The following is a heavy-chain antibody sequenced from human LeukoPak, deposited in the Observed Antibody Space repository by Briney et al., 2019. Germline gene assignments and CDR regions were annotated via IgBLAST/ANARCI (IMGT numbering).Heavy chain of an antibody. J-gene: IGHJ4*02. CDR2: INPAGSET. CDR1: GLSFIAYW. Sequence: GGSLRLSCAASGLSFIAYWMTRGGQAPGTGVEAGANINPAGSETYYVDPVKGRFSISRDNAKNLVYLQMNSLRAEDTAVYHCARFGYVAAVDVWGQGTPVTVS. D-gene: IGHD2-15*01. V-gene: IGHV3-7*01. CDR3: ARFGYVAAVDV.